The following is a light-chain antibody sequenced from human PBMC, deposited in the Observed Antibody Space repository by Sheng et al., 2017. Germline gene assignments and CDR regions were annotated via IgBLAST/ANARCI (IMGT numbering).Light chain of an antibody. CDR3: QQLINYPLT. CDR2: AAS. Sequence: DIQLTQSPSFLSASVGDRVTITCRASQGISSYLAWYQQKPGKAPKVLISAASTLQSGVPSRFSGSGSGTEFTLTISSLQPEDFATYYCQQLINYPLTFGGGTKVEIK. J-gene: IGKJ4*01. CDR1: QGISSY. V-gene: IGKV1-9*01.